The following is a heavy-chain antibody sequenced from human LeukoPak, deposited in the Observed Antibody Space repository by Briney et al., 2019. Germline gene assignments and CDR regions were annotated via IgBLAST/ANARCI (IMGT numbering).Heavy chain of an antibody. CDR1: GFTFSNYW. CDR2: IKQDGSVK. J-gene: IGHJ3*02. Sequence: GGSLRLSCAASGFTFSNYWMSWVRQAPGRGLEWVANIKQDGSVKYYVDSVKGRFTISRDNAKNSLYLQMNSLRAEDTAVYYCASRGLADAFDIWGQGTMVTVSS. D-gene: IGHD6-19*01. V-gene: IGHV3-7*01. CDR3: ASRGLADAFDI.